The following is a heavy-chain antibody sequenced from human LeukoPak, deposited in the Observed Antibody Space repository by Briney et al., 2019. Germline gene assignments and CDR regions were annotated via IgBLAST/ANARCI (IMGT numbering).Heavy chain of an antibody. D-gene: IGHD3-10*01. J-gene: IGHJ3*02. CDR2: IYYSAAT. CDR3: ARASVLSPDAFDI. Sequence: SETLSLACTVSGGSISSSSYYWAWIRQPPGKGLEWIGTIYYSAATYYNPSFKSRVIISLDTSKNHFSLKLNSVTAADTAVYYCARASVLSPDAFDIWGQGTMVTVSS. V-gene: IGHV4-39*07. CDR1: GGSISSSSYY.